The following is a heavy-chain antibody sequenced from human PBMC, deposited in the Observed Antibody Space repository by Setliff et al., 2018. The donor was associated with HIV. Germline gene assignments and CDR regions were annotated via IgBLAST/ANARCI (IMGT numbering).Heavy chain of an antibody. Sequence: PSETLSLTCSVSGGAISGSGYYWSWIRQPPGKALEWIGYIYYSGSVYYNPSLKSRLTISVDTSKNQFSVKLNSVTAADTAVYYCERSKISGSNHETYGFDVWGQGTTVTAP. CDR2: IYYSGSV. CDR1: GGAISGSGYY. D-gene: IGHD1-26*01. V-gene: IGHV4-31*03. J-gene: IGHJ6*02. CDR3: ERSKISGSNHETYGFDV.